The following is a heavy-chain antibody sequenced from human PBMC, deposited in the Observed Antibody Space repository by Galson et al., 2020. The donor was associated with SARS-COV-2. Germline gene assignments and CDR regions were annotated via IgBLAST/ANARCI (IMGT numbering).Heavy chain of an antibody. CDR1: GYTFTDNY. CDR2: IDPNNADA. J-gene: IGHJ4*02. Sequence: GESLKISCKASGYTFTDNYIHWVRQAPGEGLEWMAWIDPNNADANHALKFLGRVTMTADTSISTAYMELSSLTSDDTAVYYCARDRNYYGSGSYLFDNWGQGTLVTVS. V-gene: IGHV1-2*02. CDR3: ARDRNYYGSGSYLFDN. D-gene: IGHD3-10*01.